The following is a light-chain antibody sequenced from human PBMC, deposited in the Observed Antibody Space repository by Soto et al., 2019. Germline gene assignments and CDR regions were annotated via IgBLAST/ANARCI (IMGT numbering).Light chain of an antibody. CDR1: QSVSTR. J-gene: IGKJ1*01. V-gene: IGKV1-5*02. CDR2: DAS. CDR3: QQYNSYSPWT. Sequence: DIQMTQSPSSLSASVGDRVTIICRASQSVSTRLAWYQQKPGKAPKVLIYDASSWAGGVPSRFTGSGSGTEFTLTISSLQPDDFATYYCQQYNSYSPWTFGQGTKVAIK.